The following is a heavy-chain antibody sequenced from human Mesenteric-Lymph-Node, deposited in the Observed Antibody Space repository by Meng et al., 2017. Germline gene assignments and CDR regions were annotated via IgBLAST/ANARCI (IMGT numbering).Heavy chain of an antibody. CDR1: GFTFNTYS. V-gene: IGHV3-21*01. J-gene: IGHJ4*02. CDR2: ITSSSNAV. CDR3: VRGPFDYGDYKTLDF. D-gene: IGHD4-17*01. Sequence: GGSLRLSCAASGFTFNTYSMNWVRQAPGKGLEWVSSITSSSNAVYYADSLKGRFTISRDNANNSLFLQMNSLRAEDTAIYYCVRGPFDYGDYKTLDFWGQGTLVTVSS.